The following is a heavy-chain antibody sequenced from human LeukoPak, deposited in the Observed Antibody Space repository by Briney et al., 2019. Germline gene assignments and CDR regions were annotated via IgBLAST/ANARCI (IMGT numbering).Heavy chain of an antibody. V-gene: IGHV1-18*01. CDR3: ERDGGITVAADDY. J-gene: IGHJ4*02. Sequence: ASVKVSCKASGYTFTNYGFSWVRQAPGHGLEWMGWISAYNGNTNYAQKLQGRVTMTTDTSTSTAYMELRSLRFDDTAVYYCERDGGITVAADDYWGQGTLVTVSS. CDR2: ISAYNGNT. CDR1: GYTFTNYG. D-gene: IGHD6-19*01.